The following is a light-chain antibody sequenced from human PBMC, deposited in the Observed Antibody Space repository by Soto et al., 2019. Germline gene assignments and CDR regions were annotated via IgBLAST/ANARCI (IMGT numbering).Light chain of an antibody. V-gene: IGKV1-5*01. CDR3: QQSYSTPWT. J-gene: IGKJ1*01. Sequence: DIQMTQSPSTLSASVGDRVTITCRASQSISSWLAWYQQKPGKAPKLLIYDASSLESGTPSRFSGSGSGTDFTITISTLKPEDFATYYCQQSYSTPWTFGQGTTVDI. CDR1: QSISSW. CDR2: DAS.